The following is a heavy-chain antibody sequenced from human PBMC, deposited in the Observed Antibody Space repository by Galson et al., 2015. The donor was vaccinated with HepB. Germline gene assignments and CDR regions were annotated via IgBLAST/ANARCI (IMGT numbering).Heavy chain of an antibody. CDR1: GFRFDFYD. D-gene: IGHD2/OR15-2a*01. CDR2: ISPSGDRS. J-gene: IGHJ4*02. CDR3: AKVQPRKNDGWYYSAWGEIDS. Sequence: SLRLSCAASGFRFDFYDINWVRQAPGKGLEWVSGISPSGDRSFVTNSVKGRFTISRDNSRNVLYLHMKGLRVEDTALYYCAKVQPRKNDGWYYSAWGEIDSWGQGTLVSVSS. V-gene: IGHV3-23*01.